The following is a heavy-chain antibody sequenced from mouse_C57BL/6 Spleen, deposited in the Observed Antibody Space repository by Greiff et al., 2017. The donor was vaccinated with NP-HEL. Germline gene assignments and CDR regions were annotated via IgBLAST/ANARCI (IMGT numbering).Heavy chain of an antibody. CDR1: GYTFTSYW. CDR2: IDPSDSYT. CDR3: ASWSFAV. J-gene: IGHJ1*03. Sequence: QVQLQQPGAELVKPGASVKLSCKASGYTFTSYWMQWVKQRPGQGLEWIGEIDPSDSYTNYNQKFKGKATLTVDTSSSTAYMQLSGLTSAGSAVYYCASWSFAVWGTGTTVTVSS. V-gene: IGHV1-50*01.